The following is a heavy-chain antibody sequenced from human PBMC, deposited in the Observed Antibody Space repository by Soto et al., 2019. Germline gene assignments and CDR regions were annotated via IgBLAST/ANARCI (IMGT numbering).Heavy chain of an antibody. CDR1: GFSFNSYG. CDR2: ISYDGRNK. V-gene: IGHV3-30*18. D-gene: IGHD6-6*01. CDR3: AKGRSSSARYFDA. J-gene: IGHJ5*02. Sequence: QVQVVESGGGVVQPGRSLRLSCAASGFSFNSYGMHWVRQAPGKGLEWVAIISYDGRNKYYADSVKGRFAISTDSPWNTLYLEMNSLRAEDTSVDYCAKGRSSSARYFDAWGQGALVTVSA.